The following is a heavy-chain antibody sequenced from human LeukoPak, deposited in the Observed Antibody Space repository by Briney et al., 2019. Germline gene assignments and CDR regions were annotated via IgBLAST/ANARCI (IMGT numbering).Heavy chain of an antibody. D-gene: IGHD3-22*01. V-gene: IGHV1-69*13. Sequence: ASVKVSCKASGGTFSSYAISWVRQAPGQGLEWMGGIIPIFGTANYAQKFQGRVTITADESTSTAYMELSSLRSEDTAVYYCAREVNLLNYYDSSGFDYWGQGTLVTVSS. CDR1: GGTFSSYA. CDR2: IIPIFGTA. J-gene: IGHJ4*02. CDR3: AREVNLLNYYDSSGFDY.